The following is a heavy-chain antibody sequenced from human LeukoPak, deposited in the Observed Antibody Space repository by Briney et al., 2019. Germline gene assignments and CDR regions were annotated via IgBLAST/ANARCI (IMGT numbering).Heavy chain of an antibody. CDR2: IRHDGANK. CDR1: GFTFITYG. J-gene: IGHJ4*02. Sequence: GGSLRLSCAASGFTFITYGMHWVRQVPGKELEWVAFIRHDGANKYYTDPVKGRFTISRDNSKNTVYLQMSSLRAEDTAVYYCAKDYGYYGSGSLLDYWGQGTRVTVSS. CDR3: AKDYGYYGSGSLLDY. D-gene: IGHD3-10*01. V-gene: IGHV3-30*02.